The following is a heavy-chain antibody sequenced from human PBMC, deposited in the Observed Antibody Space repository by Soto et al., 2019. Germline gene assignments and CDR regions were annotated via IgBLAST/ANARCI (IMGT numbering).Heavy chain of an antibody. D-gene: IGHD3-22*01. Sequence: GESLKISCKGSGYSFTSYWIGWVRQMPGKGLEWMGIIYPGDSDTRYSPSFQGQVTISADKSISTAYLQWSSLKASDTAMYYCARQQKMYYYDSSGPGTESFDIWGQGTMVTVSS. V-gene: IGHV5-51*01. CDR3: ARQQKMYYYDSSGPGTESFDI. CDR2: IYPGDSDT. J-gene: IGHJ3*02. CDR1: GYSFTSYW.